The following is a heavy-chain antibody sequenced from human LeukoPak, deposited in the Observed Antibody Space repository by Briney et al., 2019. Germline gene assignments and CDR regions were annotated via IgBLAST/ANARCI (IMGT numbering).Heavy chain of an antibody. CDR3: ANRRGTSGWSEGYFDY. J-gene: IGHJ4*02. CDR1: GFSLSTSGVG. V-gene: IGHV2-5*02. CDR2: IYWDDDK. D-gene: IGHD6-19*01. Sequence: SGPTLVNPTQTLTLTCTSSGFSLSTSGVGVGWIRQPPGKAPEWLALIYWDDDKRYSPSLKSRLTITKDTSKNQVVLTMTNVDPLDTATYYCANRRGTSGWSEGYFDYWGQGTLVTVSS.